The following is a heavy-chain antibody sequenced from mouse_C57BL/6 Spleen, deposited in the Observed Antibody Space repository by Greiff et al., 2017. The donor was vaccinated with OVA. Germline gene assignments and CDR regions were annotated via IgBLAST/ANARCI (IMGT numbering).Heavy chain of an antibody. D-gene: IGHD1-1*02. J-gene: IGHJ4*01. Sequence: DVKLVESEGGLVQPGSSMKLSCTASGFTFSDYYMAWVRQVPEKGLEWVANINYDGSSTYYLDSLKSRFIISRDNAKNILYLQMSSLKSEDTATYYCARADPYYGYYAMDYWGQGTSVTVSS. CDR1: GFTFSDYY. CDR3: ARADPYYGYYAMDY. CDR2: INYDGSST. V-gene: IGHV5-16*01.